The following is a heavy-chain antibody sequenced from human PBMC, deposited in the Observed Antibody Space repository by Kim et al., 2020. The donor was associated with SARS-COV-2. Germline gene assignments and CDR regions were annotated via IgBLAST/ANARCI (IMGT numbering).Heavy chain of an antibody. J-gene: IGHJ6*02. CDR2: ISGTNGAI. V-gene: IGHV3-48*02. CDR1: TVTFNTDS. Sequence: GGSLRLSCVGSTVTFNTDSFNWVRQAPGKGLEWVSYISGTNGAIYYADSVWGRFTVSRDSGKNSMYLQMNSLRDEDTAVYYCARDAHGLDVWGQGTTGT. CDR3: ARDAHGLDV.